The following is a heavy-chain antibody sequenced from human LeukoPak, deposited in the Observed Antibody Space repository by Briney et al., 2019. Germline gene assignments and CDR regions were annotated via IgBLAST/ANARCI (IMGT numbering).Heavy chain of an antibody. CDR1: GGSISSSSYY. D-gene: IGHD2-15*01. CDR2: IYYSGGT. CDR3: ARLGLVVVAATGFY. Sequence: SSETLSLTCTVSGGSISSSSYYWGWIRQPPGKGLEWIGSIYYSGGTYYNPSLKSRVTISVDTSKNQFSLKLSSVTAADTAVYYCARLGLVVVAATGFYWGQGTLVTVSS. V-gene: IGHV4-39*01. J-gene: IGHJ4*02.